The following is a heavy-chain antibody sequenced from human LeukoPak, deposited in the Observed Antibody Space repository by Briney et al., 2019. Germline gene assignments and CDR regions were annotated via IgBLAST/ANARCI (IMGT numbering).Heavy chain of an antibody. Sequence: GGSLRLSCAASGFNFGAYAMSWVRQAPGKGLEWVSAISGSGGSTYYADSVKGRFTISRDNSKNTLYLQMNSLRAEDTAVYYCAKDREMATMGFSPDVWGQGTTVTVSS. V-gene: IGHV3-23*01. CDR3: AKDREMATMGFSPDV. J-gene: IGHJ6*02. CDR2: ISGSGGST. CDR1: GFNFGAYA. D-gene: IGHD5-24*01.